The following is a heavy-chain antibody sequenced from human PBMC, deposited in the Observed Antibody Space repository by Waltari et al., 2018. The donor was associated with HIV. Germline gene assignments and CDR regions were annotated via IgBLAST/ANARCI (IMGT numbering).Heavy chain of an antibody. CDR1: GFLVSRDH. CDR2: MYFGGTT. CDR3: ARDPVDGSGSYRMDV. V-gene: IGHV3-53*01. D-gene: IGHD3-10*01. Sequence: EVQLVESGGGLIQPGGSLRLSCAASGFLVSRDHMNWVRQAPGKGLEWVSLMYFGGTTFYADSVKGRFTISRDTSKNTLYLQMDSLRAEDTAVYYCARDPVDGSGSYRMDVWGQGTTVTVSS. J-gene: IGHJ6*02.